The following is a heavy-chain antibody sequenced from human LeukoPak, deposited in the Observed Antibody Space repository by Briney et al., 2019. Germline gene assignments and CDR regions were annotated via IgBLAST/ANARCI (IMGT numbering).Heavy chain of an antibody. D-gene: IGHD2-2*01. CDR2: ISGSGDST. Sequence: GGSLGLSCAASGFTFSNYAMSWVRQAPGKGLEKISSISGSGDSTFHADSVKGRFTISRDNSKNTLYLHMNNLRVEDTAVYYCAKYDLSSSWTRTGFEYWGQGTLVTVSS. CDR3: AKYDLSSSWTRTGFEY. V-gene: IGHV3-23*01. J-gene: IGHJ4*02. CDR1: GFTFSNYA.